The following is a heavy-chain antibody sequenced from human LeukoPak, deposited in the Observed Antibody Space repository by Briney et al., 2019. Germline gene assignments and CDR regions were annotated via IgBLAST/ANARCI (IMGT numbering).Heavy chain of an antibody. Sequence: GGSLRLSCAASGFAFNTHWMSWVRQAPGKGLEWVANIKEDGTEEYYVDSVKGRFTVSRDNAKNSLYLQMNNLRVDDTAVYYCAKDLVGANDYWGQGTLVTVSS. D-gene: IGHD1-26*01. CDR2: IKEDGTEE. CDR1: GFAFNTHW. V-gene: IGHV3-7*01. CDR3: AKDLVGANDY. J-gene: IGHJ4*02.